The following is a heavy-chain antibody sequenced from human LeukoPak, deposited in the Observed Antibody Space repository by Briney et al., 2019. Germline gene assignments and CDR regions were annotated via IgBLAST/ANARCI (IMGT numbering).Heavy chain of an antibody. CDR2: IAYDGSSK. CDR1: GFTFRAYA. D-gene: IGHD1-1*01. V-gene: IGHV3-30*03. J-gene: IGHJ6*03. Sequence: GGSLRLSCAASGFTFRAYAFHWVRQAPGKGLEWVAFIAYDGSSKYYADSVKGRFIIFRDYSKNTVHLQMNSLRGDDTAIYYYARDGVTRRYNTYYYMDVWGEGTTVAVSS. CDR3: ARDGVTRRYNTYYYMDV.